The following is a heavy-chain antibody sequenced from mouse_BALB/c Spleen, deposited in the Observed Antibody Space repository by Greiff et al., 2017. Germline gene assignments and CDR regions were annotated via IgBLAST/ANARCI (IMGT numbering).Heavy chain of an antibody. D-gene: IGHD1-1*01. J-gene: IGHJ2*01. CDR3: ARVGSLRGYFDY. V-gene: IGHV5-6-5*01. CDR1: GFTFSSYA. CDR2: ISSGGST. Sequence: EVQGVESGGGLVKPGGSLKLSCAASGFTFSSYAMSWVRQTPEKRLEWVASISSGGSTYYPDSVKGRFTISRDNARNILYLQMSSLRSEDTAMYYCARVGSLRGYFDYWGQGTTLTVSS.